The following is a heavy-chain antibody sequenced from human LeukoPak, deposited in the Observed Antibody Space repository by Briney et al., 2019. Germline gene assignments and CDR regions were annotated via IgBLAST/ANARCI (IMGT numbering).Heavy chain of an antibody. CDR1: GFTFSSYG. J-gene: IGHJ4*02. V-gene: IGHV3-30*18. D-gene: IGHD5-18*01. Sequence: PGGSLRLSCAASGFTFSSYGMHWVRQAPGKGLEWVAVISYDGSNKYYADSVKGRFTISRDNSKNTLYLQMNSLRAEDKAVYYCAKVETAGLFDYWGQGTLVTVSS. CDR2: ISYDGSNK. CDR3: AKVETAGLFDY.